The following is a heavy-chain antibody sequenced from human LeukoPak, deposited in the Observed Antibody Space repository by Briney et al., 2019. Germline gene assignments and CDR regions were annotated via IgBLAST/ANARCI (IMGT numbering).Heavy chain of an antibody. CDR2: IKRDGSEK. Sequence: GGSLRLSCAASGFTFSNYWMNWVHQAPGKGLEWVANIKRDGSEKYYVDSVKGRFTISRDNAKNSLYLQMNSLRAEDTAVYYCARVPGDYGYFDFWGQGILVTVSS. V-gene: IGHV3-7*03. CDR1: GFTFSNYW. D-gene: IGHD4-17*01. CDR3: ARVPGDYGYFDF. J-gene: IGHJ4*02.